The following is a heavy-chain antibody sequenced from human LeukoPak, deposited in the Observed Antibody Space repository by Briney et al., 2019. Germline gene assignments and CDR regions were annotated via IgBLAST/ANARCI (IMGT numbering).Heavy chain of an antibody. Sequence: ASVKVSCKASGYTFTSYYMHWVRQAPGQGLEWMGIINPGGGGTTYAQKFQGRVTMTRDMSTSTVYMELSSLRSEDTAVYYCARDLSTAPGNYYFDYWGQGTLVTVSS. CDR3: ARDLSTAPGNYYFDY. D-gene: IGHD6-13*01. J-gene: IGHJ4*02. CDR2: INPGGGGT. CDR1: GYTFTSYY. V-gene: IGHV1-46*01.